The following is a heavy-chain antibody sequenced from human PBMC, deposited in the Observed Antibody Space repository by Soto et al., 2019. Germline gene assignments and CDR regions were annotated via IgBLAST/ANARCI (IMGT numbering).Heavy chain of an antibody. CDR2: ISYDGSNK. V-gene: IGHV3-30-3*01. Sequence: QVQLVESGGGVVQPGRSLRLSCAASGFTFSSYAMHWVRQAPGKGLEWVAVISYDGSNKYYADSVKRRFTISRDNSKNTLYLQMNTLRAEDTAVYYCAKDYGRLSPFVAGRFADYWGKGTLLTVSS. J-gene: IGHJ4*02. D-gene: IGHD6-19*01. CDR3: AKDYGRLSPFVAGRFADY. CDR1: GFTFSSYA.